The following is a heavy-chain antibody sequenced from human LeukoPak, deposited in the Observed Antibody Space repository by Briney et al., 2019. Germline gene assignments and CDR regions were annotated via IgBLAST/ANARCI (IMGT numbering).Heavy chain of an antibody. Sequence: PSETPSLTCTVSGGSISSYYWRWIRQPPGKGLEWIGYIYYSGSTNYNPSLKSRVTISVDTSKNQFSLKLSSVTAADTAVYYCARVAVVVPAAVLDAFDIWGQGTMVTVSS. CDR2: IYYSGST. CDR3: ARVAVVVPAAVLDAFDI. CDR1: GGSISSYY. D-gene: IGHD2-2*01. J-gene: IGHJ3*02. V-gene: IGHV4-59*01.